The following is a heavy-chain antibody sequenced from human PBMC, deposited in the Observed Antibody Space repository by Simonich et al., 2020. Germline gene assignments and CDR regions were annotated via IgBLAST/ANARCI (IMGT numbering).Heavy chain of an antibody. V-gene: IGHV1-2*02. J-gene: IGHJ3*02. CDR2: SNPKSGGT. CDR1: GYTFTGYY. D-gene: IGHD7-27*01. CDR3: ARGRLTGDKGAFDI. Sequence: QVQLVQSGAEVKKPGASVKVSCKASGYTFTGYYMHWGRQAPGQGLGWVGWSNPKSGGTNYEQKVQGRVTMTRDTSISTAYMELSRLRSDDTAVYYCARGRLTGDKGAFDIWGQGTMVTVSS.